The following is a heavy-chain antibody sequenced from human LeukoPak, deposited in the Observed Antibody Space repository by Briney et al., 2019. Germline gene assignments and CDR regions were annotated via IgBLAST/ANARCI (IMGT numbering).Heavy chain of an antibody. D-gene: IGHD1-26*01. CDR2: ISWDGGST. V-gene: IGHV3-43*01. CDR1: GFTFDDYT. CDR3: AKGEVGATIAPLFDY. J-gene: IGHJ4*02. Sequence: HPGGSLRLSCAASGFTFDDYTMHWVRQAPGKGLEWVSLISWDGGSTYYADSVKGRFTISRDNSKNSLYLQMNSLRAEDTAVYYCAKGEVGATIAPLFDYWGQGTLVTVSS.